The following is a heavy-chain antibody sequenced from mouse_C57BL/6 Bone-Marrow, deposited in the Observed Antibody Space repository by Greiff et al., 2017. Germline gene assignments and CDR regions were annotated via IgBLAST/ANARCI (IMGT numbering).Heavy chain of an antibody. CDR1: GYTFTSYW. CDR3: AREGDYGFFAY. CDR2: IDPSDIET. D-gene: IGHD2-2*01. V-gene: IGHV1-52*01. Sequence: QVQLQQPGAELVRPGSSVKLPCKASGYTFTSYWMHWVKQRPIQGLEWIGNIDPSDIETHYNQKFKDKATLTVDKSSSTAYMQLSSLTSEDSAVYYCAREGDYGFFAYWGQGTLVTVSA. J-gene: IGHJ3*01.